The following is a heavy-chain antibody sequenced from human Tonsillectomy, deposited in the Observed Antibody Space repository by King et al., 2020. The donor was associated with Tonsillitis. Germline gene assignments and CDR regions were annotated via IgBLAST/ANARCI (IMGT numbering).Heavy chain of an antibody. CDR3: ARGEGFDFDY. CDR2: IYPDDSDA. Sequence: QLVQSGAEVKKPGESLKISCKFSGYNFTTYWIGWVRQMPGKGLEWMGIIYPDDSDARYSPSFQGQVSMSADKSILTAYLQWSSLKASDTAIFYCARGEGFDFDYWGQGTLVTVSS. D-gene: IGHD3-16*01. J-gene: IGHJ4*02. CDR1: GYNFTTYW. V-gene: IGHV5-51*01.